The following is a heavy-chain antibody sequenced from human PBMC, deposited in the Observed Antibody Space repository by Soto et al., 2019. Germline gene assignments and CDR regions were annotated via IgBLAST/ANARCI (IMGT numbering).Heavy chain of an antibody. D-gene: IGHD2-8*01. Sequence: EVQLLESGGGLVQPGGSLRLSCAASGFTFSSNAMSWVRQAPGKGLEWVSAISGSGGSTYYADSVKGRFTISRDNSKNTLYLQMNSLRAEDTAVYYCAKMVYAYNWFDPWGQGTLVTVSS. CDR1: GFTFSSNA. CDR2: ISGSGGST. V-gene: IGHV3-23*01. CDR3: AKMVYAYNWFDP. J-gene: IGHJ5*02.